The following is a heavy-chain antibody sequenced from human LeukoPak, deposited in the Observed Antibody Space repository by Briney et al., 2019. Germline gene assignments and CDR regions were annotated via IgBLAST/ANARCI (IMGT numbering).Heavy chain of an antibody. V-gene: IGHV1-46*01. Sequence: ASVKVSCKTSGYTFTNYYMHWVRQAPGRGLELMGKINPSGTSTTYAQKFQGRVTMTRDTSTSTAFMELNSLKSEDTAVYYCARHDLGGSSPFDYWGQGTLVTVSS. D-gene: IGHD2-15*01. CDR1: GYTFTNYY. J-gene: IGHJ4*02. CDR2: INPSGTST. CDR3: ARHDLGGSSPFDY.